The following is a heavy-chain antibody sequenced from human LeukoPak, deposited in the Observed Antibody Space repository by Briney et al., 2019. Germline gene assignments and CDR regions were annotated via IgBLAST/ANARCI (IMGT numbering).Heavy chain of an antibody. V-gene: IGHV4-4*07. Sequence: SETLSLTCTVSGGSISSYYWSWIRQPAGKGLEWIGRIYTSGSTNYNPSLKSRVTMSVDTSKNQFSLKLSSVTAADTAVYYCARDTPSRYCSSTSCYNAFDIWGQGTMVTVSS. CDR3: ARDTPSRYCSSTSCYNAFDI. J-gene: IGHJ3*02. CDR1: GGSISSYY. CDR2: IYTSGST. D-gene: IGHD2-2*01.